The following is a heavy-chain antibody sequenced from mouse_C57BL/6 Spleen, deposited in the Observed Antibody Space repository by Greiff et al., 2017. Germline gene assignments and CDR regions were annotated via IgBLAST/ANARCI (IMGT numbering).Heavy chain of an antibody. Sequence: QVQLKQPGAELVKPGASVKLSCKASGYTFTSYWMHWVKQRPGRGLEWIGWIDPNSGGTKYNEKFKSKATLTVDKPSSTAYMQLSSLTSDDSAVYYCARGFYYDIDYWGQGTTLTVSS. CDR1: GYTFTSYW. J-gene: IGHJ2*01. CDR3: ARGFYYDIDY. V-gene: IGHV1-72*01. D-gene: IGHD2-4*01. CDR2: IDPNSGGT.